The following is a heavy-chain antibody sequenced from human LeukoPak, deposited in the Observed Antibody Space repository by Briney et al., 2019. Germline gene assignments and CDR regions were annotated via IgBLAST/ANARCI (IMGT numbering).Heavy chain of an antibody. CDR3: ARSATIFGVKFDY. Sequence: GESLKISCKITGYNFASYWLGWVRQKPGKGLEWMGIIYPGDSDTRYSPSFQGQVTISADKSISTAYLQWSSLKASDTAMYYCARSATIFGVKFDYWGQGTLVTVSS. CDR1: GYNFASYW. V-gene: IGHV5-51*01. CDR2: IYPGDSDT. D-gene: IGHD3-3*01. J-gene: IGHJ4*02.